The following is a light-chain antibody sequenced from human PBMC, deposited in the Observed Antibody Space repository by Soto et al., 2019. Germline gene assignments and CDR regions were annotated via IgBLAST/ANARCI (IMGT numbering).Light chain of an antibody. CDR1: QGIKNY. V-gene: IGKV3-15*01. Sequence: EIVMTQSPVTLSVSPEERATLSCRASQGIKNYLAWFQQKPGQAPRLLVYGASTRATTIPARFSGSGSGTEFTLSISSLQSEDFAVYYCQQYNSWPRTFGQGTKVDIK. CDR3: QQYNSWPRT. J-gene: IGKJ1*01. CDR2: GAS.